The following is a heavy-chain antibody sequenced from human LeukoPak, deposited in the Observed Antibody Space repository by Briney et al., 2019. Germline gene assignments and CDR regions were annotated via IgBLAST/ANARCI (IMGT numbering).Heavy chain of an antibody. CDR2: INPNSGGT. D-gene: IGHD3-16*01. CDR1: GYTFTGYY. V-gene: IGHV1-2*02. Sequence: ASVKVSCKASGYTFTGYYMHWVRQAPGQGLEWMGWINPNSGGTNYAQKFQGRVTMTRDTSTSTVYMELSSLRSEDTAVYYCARDETYPHAFDIWGQGTMVTVSS. CDR3: ARDETYPHAFDI. J-gene: IGHJ3*02.